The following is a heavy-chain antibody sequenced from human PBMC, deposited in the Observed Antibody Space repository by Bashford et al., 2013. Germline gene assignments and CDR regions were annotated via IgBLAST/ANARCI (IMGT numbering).Heavy chain of an antibody. CDR3: ARDDDYGDHNSFDY. CDR2: IHTSGST. CDR1: GGTISNYY. D-gene: IGHD4-17*01. J-gene: IGHJ4*02. V-gene: IGHV4-4*07. Sequence: SETLSLTCSVSGGTISNYYCSWIRQSAGKGLEWIGRIHTSGSTNYNPSLNSRVIISLDTSKNQFSLKLSSVTAADTATYYCARDDDYGDHNSFDYWGQGTLVTVSS.